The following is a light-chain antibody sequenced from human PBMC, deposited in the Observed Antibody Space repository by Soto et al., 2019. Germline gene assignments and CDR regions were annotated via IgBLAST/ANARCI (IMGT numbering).Light chain of an antibody. CDR2: GAS. Sequence: EIVLTQSPGTLSLSPGERATLSCRASQRVTRNYVAWYQQKPGQAPMLLIYGASSRATGFPDRFSGSGSGTDFSLTICRLDPEDVAVYYCQQYDRSPTWTFGQGTNLEI. CDR1: QRVTRNY. J-gene: IGKJ1*01. CDR3: QQYDRSPTWT. V-gene: IGKV3-20*01.